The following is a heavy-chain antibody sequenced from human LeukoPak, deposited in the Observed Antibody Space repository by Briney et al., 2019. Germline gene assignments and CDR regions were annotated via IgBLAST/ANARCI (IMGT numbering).Heavy chain of an antibody. CDR1: GFTFSSYW. V-gene: IGHV3-74*01. J-gene: IGHJ2*01. CDR2: INSDGSST. CDR3: AREGRNSYWYFDL. Sequence: GGSLRLSCAASGFTFSSYWMHWVRQAPGKGLVWVSRINSDGSSTRYADSVKGRFTISSDNAQNTVYLQMNSLRAEDTAVHYCAREGRNSYWYFDLWGRGTLVTVSS. D-gene: IGHD4-23*01.